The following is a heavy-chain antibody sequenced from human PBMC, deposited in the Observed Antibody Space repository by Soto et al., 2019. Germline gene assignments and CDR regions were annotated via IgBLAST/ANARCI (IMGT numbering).Heavy chain of an antibody. CDR1: GQSFSGHS. D-gene: IGHD1-1*01. CDR2: INESGST. V-gene: IGHV4-34*01. J-gene: IGHJ4*02. CDR3: ARGSGIVALPGELEDVKYDY. Sequence: QVQLQQWGAGLVKPSETLSLSCAVYGQSFSGHSWAWIRQPPGKGLEWIGEINESGSTYYNPSLKSRVTISTDTSKNQFSLKLSSVSAAGTAAYFCARGSGIVALPGELEDVKYDYWGQVTLVNVSS.